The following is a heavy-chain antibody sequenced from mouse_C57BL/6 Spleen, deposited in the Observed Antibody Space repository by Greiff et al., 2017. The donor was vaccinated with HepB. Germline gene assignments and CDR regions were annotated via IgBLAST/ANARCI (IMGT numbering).Heavy chain of an antibody. CDR3: ASGNWDDEYYYAMDY. D-gene: IGHD4-1*01. CDR2: IYPRSGNT. Sequence: VQLQQSGAELARPGASVKLSCKASGYTFTSYGISWVKQRTGQGLEWIGEIYPRSGNTYYNEKFKGKATLTADKSSSTAYMELRSLTSEDSAVYFCASGNWDDEYYYAMDYWGQGTSVTVSS. J-gene: IGHJ4*01. V-gene: IGHV1-81*01. CDR1: GYTFTSYG.